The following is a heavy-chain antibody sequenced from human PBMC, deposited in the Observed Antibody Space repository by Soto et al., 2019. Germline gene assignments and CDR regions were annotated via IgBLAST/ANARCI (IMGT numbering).Heavy chain of an antibody. D-gene: IGHD6-6*01. CDR2: INHSGST. CDR3: ARGRKWQLGGYYYYYGMDV. Sequence: PSETLSLTCAVYGGSFSCYYWSWIGQPPGKGLEWIGEINHSGSTNYNPSLKSRVTISVDTSKNQFSLKLSSVTAADTAVYYCARGRKWQLGGYYYYYGMDVWGQGTTVTVSS. V-gene: IGHV4-34*01. J-gene: IGHJ6*02. CDR1: GGSFSCYY.